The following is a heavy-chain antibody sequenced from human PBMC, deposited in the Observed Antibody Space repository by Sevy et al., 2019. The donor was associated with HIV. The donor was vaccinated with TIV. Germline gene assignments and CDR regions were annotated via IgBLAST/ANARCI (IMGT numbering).Heavy chain of an antibody. CDR3: ARDRMTTGGGMDV. CDR2: IYYSGST. D-gene: IGHD4-17*01. J-gene: IGHJ6*03. V-gene: IGHV4-59*01. CDR1: GGSISSYY. Sequence: SETLSLTCTVSGGSISSYYWSWIRQPPGKGLEWIGYIYYSGSTNYNPSLKSRVTISVDTSKNQFSLKLSSVTAADTAVYYCARDRMTTGGGMDVWGKWTTVTVSS.